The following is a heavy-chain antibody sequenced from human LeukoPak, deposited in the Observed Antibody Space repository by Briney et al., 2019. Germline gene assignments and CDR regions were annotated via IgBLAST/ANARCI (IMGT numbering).Heavy chain of an antibody. CDR2: ISGSGGST. CDR1: GFNFSSYA. V-gene: IGHV3-23*01. Sequence: GGSLRLSCAASGFNFSSYAMSWVRQAPGKGLEWVSAISGSGGSTYYADSVKGRFTISRDNSKNTLYLQMNSLRAEDTAVYYCAKAGLLWFGELASWGQGTLVTVSS. D-gene: IGHD3-10*01. CDR3: AKAGLLWFGELAS. J-gene: IGHJ4*02.